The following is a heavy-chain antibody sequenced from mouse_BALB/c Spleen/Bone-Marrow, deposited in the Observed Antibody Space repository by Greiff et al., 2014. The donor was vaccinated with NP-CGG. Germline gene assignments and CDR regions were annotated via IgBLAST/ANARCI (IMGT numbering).Heavy chain of an antibody. CDR3: TRSNYGYWYFDV. CDR2: INPSNGGT. Sequence: LQESGAELVKPGASVKLSCKASGYPFTNYYMYWVKRRPGQSLEWIGEINPSNGGTNFNEKFKNKATLTVDKSSSTAYMQLSSLTSEDSAVYYCTRSNYGYWYFDVWGAGTTVTVSS. CDR1: GYPFTNYY. D-gene: IGHD1-1*01. V-gene: IGHV1S81*02. J-gene: IGHJ1*01.